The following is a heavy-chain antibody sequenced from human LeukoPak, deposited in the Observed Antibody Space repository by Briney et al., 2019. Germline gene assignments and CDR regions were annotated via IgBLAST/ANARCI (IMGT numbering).Heavy chain of an antibody. CDR1: GGSISSYY. D-gene: IGHD5-24*01. V-gene: IGHV4-59*01. J-gene: IGHJ4*02. CDR2: IYYSGST. Sequence: PSETLSLTCTGSGGSISSYYWSWLRQPPGEGLEWIGYIYYSGSTNYNPSLKSRVTISVDTSKNQFSLKLSSVTAADTAVYYCAGRRDGYNRDYWGQGTLVTVSS. CDR3: AGRRDGYNRDY.